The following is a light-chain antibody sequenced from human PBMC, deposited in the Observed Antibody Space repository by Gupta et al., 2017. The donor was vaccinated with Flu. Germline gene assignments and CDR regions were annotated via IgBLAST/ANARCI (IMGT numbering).Light chain of an antibody. CDR2: SSS. CDR3: AAWDDSLIGWV. J-gene: IGLJ3*02. V-gene: IGLV1-44*01. CDR1: TSNIGGNA. Sequence: QSVLTQPPSASGTPGQRVSISCSGSTSNIGGNAVNWYQQFPGTAPKLLMHSSSQWPSGVPDRFSGSKSGTSASLAISGLQSEDEADYYCAAWDDSLIGWVFGGGTKLTVL.